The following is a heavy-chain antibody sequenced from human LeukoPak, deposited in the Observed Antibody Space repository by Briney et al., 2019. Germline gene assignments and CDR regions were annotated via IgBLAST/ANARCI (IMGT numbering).Heavy chain of an antibody. CDR1: GGSISRSRYY. D-gene: IGHD3-22*01. CDR3: ARGRSYYYDSSGYYYGNRYGMDV. J-gene: IGHJ6*02. V-gene: IGHV4-39*07. Sequence: SETLSLTCIVSGGSISRSRYYWRWMRQPPGKGLEWIGEINHSGSTNYNPSLKSRVTISVDTSKNQFSLKLSSVTAADTAVYYCARGRSYYYDSSGYYYGNRYGMDVWGQGTTVTVSS. CDR2: INHSGST.